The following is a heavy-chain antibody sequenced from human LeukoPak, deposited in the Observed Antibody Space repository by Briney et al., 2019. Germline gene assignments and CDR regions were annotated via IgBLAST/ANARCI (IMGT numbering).Heavy chain of an antibody. CDR1: XYX. Sequence: XYXISWVRQAPGQGLEWMGLISPYSDNTNYAQNLQGRVTMTTDNSTSTAYMELRSLTSDDTDMYYCARGGPFSIAAARVYYFDYWGQGTLVTVSS. CDR3: ARGGPFSIAAARVYYFDY. V-gene: IGHV1-18*01. J-gene: IGHJ4*02. D-gene: IGHD6-13*01. CDR2: ISPYSDNT.